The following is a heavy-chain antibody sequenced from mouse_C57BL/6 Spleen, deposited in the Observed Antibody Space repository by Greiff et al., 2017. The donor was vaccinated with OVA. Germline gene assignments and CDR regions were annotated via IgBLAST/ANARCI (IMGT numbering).Heavy chain of an antibody. CDR1: GFTFNTYA. CDR2: IRSKSSNYAT. V-gene: IGHV10-3*01. CDR3: VRDPIYDGYYAMDY. J-gene: IGHJ4*01. Sequence: EVQLVESGGGLVQPKGSLKLSCAASGFTFNTYAMHWVRQAPGKGLEWVARIRSKSSNYATYYADSVKDRFTISRDDSQSMLYLQMNNLKTEDTAMDYCVRDPIYDGYYAMDYWGQGTSVTVSS. D-gene: IGHD2-3*01.